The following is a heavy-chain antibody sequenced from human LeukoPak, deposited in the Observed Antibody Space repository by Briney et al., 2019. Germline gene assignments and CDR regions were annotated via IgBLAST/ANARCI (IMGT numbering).Heavy chain of an antibody. CDR2: ISYDGSNK. CDR3: ARWLQTWGLDY. CDR1: GFTFSSYA. V-gene: IGHV3-30-3*01. J-gene: IGHJ4*02. D-gene: IGHD5-24*01. Sequence: GGSLRLSCAASGFTFSSYAMHWVRQAPGKGLEWVAVISYDGSNKYYADSVKGRFTISRDNSKNTLYLQMNSLRAEDTAVYYCARWLQTWGLDYWGQGTLVTVSS.